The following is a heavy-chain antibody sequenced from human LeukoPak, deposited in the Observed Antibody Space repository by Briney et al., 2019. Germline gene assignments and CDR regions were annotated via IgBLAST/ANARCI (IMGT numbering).Heavy chain of an antibody. Sequence: GGSLRLSCAASGLTFSSYSMNWVRQAPGKGLEGVSSISSSSSYIYYADSVKGRFTISRDNAKNSLYLQMNSLRAEDTAVYYCARDRIFGVVIMSGFDYWGQGTLVTVSS. V-gene: IGHV3-21*01. CDR1: GLTFSSYS. CDR3: ARDRIFGVVIMSGFDY. CDR2: ISSSSSYI. D-gene: IGHD3-3*02. J-gene: IGHJ4*02.